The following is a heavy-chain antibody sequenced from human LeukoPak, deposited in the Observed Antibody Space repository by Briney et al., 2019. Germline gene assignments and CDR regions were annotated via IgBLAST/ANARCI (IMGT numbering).Heavy chain of an antibody. CDR1: GGSFSGYY. V-gene: IGHV4-34*01. CDR3: ARGPGYSSSWYWVF. CDR2: INHSGST. J-gene: IGHJ4*02. D-gene: IGHD6-13*01. Sequence: SETLSLTCAVYGGSFSGYYWSWIRQPPGKGLEWIGEINHSGSTNHNPSLKSRVTISVDTSKNQFSLKLSSVTAADTAVYYCARGPGYSSSWYWVFWGQGTLVTVSS.